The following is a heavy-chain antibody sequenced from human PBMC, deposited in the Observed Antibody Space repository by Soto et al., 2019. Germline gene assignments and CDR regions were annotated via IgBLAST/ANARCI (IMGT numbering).Heavy chain of an antibody. CDR3: AKEVVAGTNWFDP. CDR2: INHGGHT. CDR1: DGSFTDSY. Sequence: SETLSLTCAVSDGSFTDSYWSWIRQPPGKGLEWIGEINHGGHTNYNPSLKSRVTISVDASKTQFSLDLTSLTAADTAVYYCAKEVVAGTNWFDPWGQGTLVTVSS. V-gene: IGHV4-34*01. D-gene: IGHD2-15*01. J-gene: IGHJ5*02.